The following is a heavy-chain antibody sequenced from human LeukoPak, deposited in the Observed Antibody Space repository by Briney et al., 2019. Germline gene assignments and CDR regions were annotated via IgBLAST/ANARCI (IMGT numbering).Heavy chain of an antibody. D-gene: IGHD6-6*01. CDR3: AKDRYSSSSFYFDY. Sequence: PGGSLRLSCAASGFTFSSYAMSWVRQAPGKGLEWVSAISGSGGSTYYADSVKGRFTISRDNSKNTLYLQMNSLRAEDTAVYYYAKDRYSSSSFYFDYWGQGTLVTVSS. V-gene: IGHV3-23*01. CDR1: GFTFSSYA. CDR2: ISGSGGST. J-gene: IGHJ4*02.